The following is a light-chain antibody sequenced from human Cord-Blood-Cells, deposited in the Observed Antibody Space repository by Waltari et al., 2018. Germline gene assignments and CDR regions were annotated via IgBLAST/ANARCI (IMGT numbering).Light chain of an antibody. Sequence: AIRITQSPSSLSASTGDRVTITCRASQGISSYLAWYQQKPGKAPKLLIYAASTLQSGVPSRFSGSGSATDFTLTISCLQSEDFATYYCQQYYSYPYTFGQGTKLEIK. CDR3: QQYYSYPYT. CDR1: QGISSY. J-gene: IGKJ2*01. V-gene: IGKV1-8*01. CDR2: AAS.